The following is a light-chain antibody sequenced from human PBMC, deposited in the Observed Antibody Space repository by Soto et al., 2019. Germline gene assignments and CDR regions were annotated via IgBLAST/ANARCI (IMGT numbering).Light chain of an antibody. CDR1: QSVSSTF. CDR2: GAS. J-gene: IGKJ1*01. V-gene: IGKV3-20*01. CDR3: QQFESSVT. Sequence: EIELTQSPGSLSLSPGERATLSCRASQSVSSTFFAWYQQRPGQAPRLLMYGASSRATGIPERFSGSGSGTDFTLTISRLEPEDFGMYYCQQFESSVTFGQGTKVEIK.